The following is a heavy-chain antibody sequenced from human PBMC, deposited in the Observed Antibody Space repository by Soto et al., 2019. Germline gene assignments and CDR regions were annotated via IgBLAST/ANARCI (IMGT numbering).Heavy chain of an antibody. D-gene: IGHD2-15*01. CDR1: GYSFTSYW. CDR2: IHPGDFDT. Sequence: GESLKISCQGSGYSFTSYWIGWVRQMPGKGLEWMGIIHPGDFDTRYSPSFQGQVTISADKSISTAYLQWSSLKASDTAMYYCARSRTYGGNSFDYWGQGTLVTVPS. J-gene: IGHJ4*02. V-gene: IGHV5-51*01. CDR3: ARSRTYGGNSFDY.